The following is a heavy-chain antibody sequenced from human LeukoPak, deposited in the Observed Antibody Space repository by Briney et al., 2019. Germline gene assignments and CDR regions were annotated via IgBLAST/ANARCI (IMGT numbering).Heavy chain of an antibody. CDR1: GYTFTGYY. J-gene: IGHJ4*02. D-gene: IGHD3-22*01. Sequence: ASVKVSCKASGYTFTGYYMHWVRQAPGQGPEWMGWINPNSGGTNYAQKLQGRVTMTTDTSTSTAYMELRSLRSDDTAVYYCARLAPFYYDSSGYYIDYWGQGTLVTVSS. V-gene: IGHV1-2*02. CDR3: ARLAPFYYDSSGYYIDY. CDR2: INPNSGGT.